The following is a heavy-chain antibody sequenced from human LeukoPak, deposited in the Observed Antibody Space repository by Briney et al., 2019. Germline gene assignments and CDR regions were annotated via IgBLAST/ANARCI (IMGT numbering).Heavy chain of an antibody. CDR3: ASSTWGSSPTPPYYYYYMDV. Sequence: ASVKVSCKASGGTFSSYAISWVRQAPGQGLEWMGGIIPIFGTANYAQKFQGRVTITTDESTSTAYMELSSLRSEDTAVYYCASSTWGSSPTPPYYYYYMDVWGKGTTVTVSS. CDR1: GGTFSSYA. CDR2: IIPIFGTA. D-gene: IGHD6-6*01. J-gene: IGHJ6*03. V-gene: IGHV1-69*05.